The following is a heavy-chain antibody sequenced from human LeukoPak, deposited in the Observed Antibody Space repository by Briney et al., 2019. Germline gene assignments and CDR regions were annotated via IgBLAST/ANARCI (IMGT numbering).Heavy chain of an antibody. J-gene: IGHJ4*02. V-gene: IGHV3-23*01. CDR3: AKAEHGQQWPHIFDY. Sequence: GGSLRLSCAASGFTFSNYAMSWVRQAPGKGLEWVSAISGSDDSTFYADSVKGRFTISRDNSKNTLYLQMNSLRAEDTAFYYCAKAEHGQQWPHIFDYWGQGTLVTVSS. CDR1: GFTFSNYA. D-gene: IGHD6-19*01. CDR2: ISGSDDST.